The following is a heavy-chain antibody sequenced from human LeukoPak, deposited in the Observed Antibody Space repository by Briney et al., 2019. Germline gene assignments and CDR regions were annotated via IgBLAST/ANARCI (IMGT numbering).Heavy chain of an antibody. CDR1: GFTFSTYW. CDR3: ARPLWFGPTEAFDI. CDR2: IKQDGSEK. J-gene: IGHJ3*02. D-gene: IGHD3-10*01. Sequence: GGSLRLSCAASGFTFSTYWMNWVRQAPGKGLEWVANIKQDGSEKYYVDSVKGRFTISRDNAKNSLYLQMNSLRAEDTAVYYCARPLWFGPTEAFDIWGQGTMVTVSS. V-gene: IGHV3-7*01.